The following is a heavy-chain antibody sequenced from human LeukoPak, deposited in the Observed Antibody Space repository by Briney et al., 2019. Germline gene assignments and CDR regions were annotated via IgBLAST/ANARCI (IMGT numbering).Heavy chain of an antibody. V-gene: IGHV3-48*02. D-gene: IGHD2-15*01. Sequence: GGSLRLSCTASGFTFSSYSMNWVRQAPGKGLEWVSYISSSSSTIYYADSVKGRFTISRDNAKNSLYLQMNSLRDEDTAVYYCAQLAGYCSGGSCYSRNHDAFDIWGQGTMVTVSS. CDR2: ISSSSSTI. CDR3: AQLAGYCSGGSCYSRNHDAFDI. J-gene: IGHJ3*02. CDR1: GFTFSSYS.